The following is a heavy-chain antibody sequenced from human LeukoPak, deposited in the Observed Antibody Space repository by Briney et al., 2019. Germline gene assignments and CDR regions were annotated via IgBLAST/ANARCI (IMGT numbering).Heavy chain of an antibody. D-gene: IGHD6-13*01. CDR1: GGSISSSSYY. CDR3: ARCVRWWAAAGTGLFDY. Sequence: SETLSLTCTVSGGSISSSSYYWDWIRQPPGKGLEWIGSIYYSGSTYYNPSLKSRVTISVDTSKNQFSLKLSSVTAADTAVYYCARCVRWWAAAGTGLFDYWGQGTLVTVSS. CDR2: IYYSGST. V-gene: IGHV4-39*07. J-gene: IGHJ4*02.